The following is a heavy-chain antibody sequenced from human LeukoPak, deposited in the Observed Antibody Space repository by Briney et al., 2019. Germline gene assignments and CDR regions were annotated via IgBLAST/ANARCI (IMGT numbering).Heavy chain of an antibody. Sequence: GASVKVSCKAAGYTFTTYAMNWVRQAPGQGLEWMGWINTKTGNPTYGQDFRGRFVFSLDNSVNTAYLQISSLKAVDTAVYYCARRDTSGWLTDHAFDIWGQGTMVTVSS. CDR3: ARRDTSGWLTDHAFDI. CDR1: GYTFTTYA. V-gene: IGHV7-4-1*02. D-gene: IGHD6-19*01. CDR2: INTKTGNP. J-gene: IGHJ3*02.